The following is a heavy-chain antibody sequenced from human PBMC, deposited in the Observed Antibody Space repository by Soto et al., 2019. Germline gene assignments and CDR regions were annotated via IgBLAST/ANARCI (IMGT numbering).Heavy chain of an antibody. CDR1: GFTFSRYS. D-gene: IGHD1-26*01. J-gene: IGHJ2*01. Sequence: EEQLVESGGGLVEPGGSLRLSCAASGFTFSRYSMHWVRQAPGKAPDYVAVINGNGGTTYYGNSVKDRFTISRDNPKNTVYLQMGSLRAEDMAVYYCAREAGASGLWYFALWGRGTLVTVSS. V-gene: IGHV3-64*01. CDR3: AREAGASGLWYFAL. CDR2: INGNGGTT.